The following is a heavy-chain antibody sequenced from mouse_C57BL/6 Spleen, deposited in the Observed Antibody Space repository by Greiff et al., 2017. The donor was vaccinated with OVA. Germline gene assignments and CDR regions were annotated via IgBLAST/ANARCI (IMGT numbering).Heavy chain of an antibody. CDR2: IDPSDSYT. V-gene: IGHV1-69*01. CDR3: ARRDEKVWYFDV. J-gene: IGHJ1*03. CDR1: GYTFTSYW. Sequence: QVQLKQPGAELVMPGASVKLSCKASGYTFTSYWMHWVKQRPGQGLEWIGEIDPSDSYTNYNQKFKGKSTLTVDKSSSTAYMQLSSLTSEDSAVYYCARRDEKVWYFDVWGTGTTVTVSS.